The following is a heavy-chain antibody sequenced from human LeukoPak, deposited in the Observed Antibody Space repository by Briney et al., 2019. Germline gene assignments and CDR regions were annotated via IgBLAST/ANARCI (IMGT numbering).Heavy chain of an antibody. J-gene: IGHJ4*02. CDR3: AKDTAIQLLEPAF. CDR1: GFTFNTHG. D-gene: IGHD3-3*01. CDR2: IWFDGSVK. Sequence: QTGGSLRLSCAASGFTFNTHGMHWVRQAPGKGPEWVAAIWFDGSVKHYSDAVKGRFTISRDNSLDTLYLQMNSLRVEDTAMYYCAKDTAIQLLEPAFWGQGTLVTVSS. V-gene: IGHV3-33*06.